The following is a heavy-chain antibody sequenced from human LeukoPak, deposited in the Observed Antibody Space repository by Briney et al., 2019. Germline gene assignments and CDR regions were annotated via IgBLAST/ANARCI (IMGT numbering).Heavy chain of an antibody. Sequence: EGSLRLSCAASGFTFSDYYMSWIRQAPGKGLEWVSYISSSTSHTNYADSVKGRFTVSRDNAKNSLYLQMNSLRAEDTAVYYCARTGGGYRYDYWGQGTLVTVSS. D-gene: IGHD5-12*01. CDR3: ARTGGGYRYDY. J-gene: IGHJ4*02. CDR2: ISSSTSHT. CDR1: GFTFSDYY. V-gene: IGHV3-11*03.